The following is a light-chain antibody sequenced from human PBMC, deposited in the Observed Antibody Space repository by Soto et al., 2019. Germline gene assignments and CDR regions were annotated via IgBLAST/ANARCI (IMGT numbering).Light chain of an antibody. CDR2: EVS. J-gene: IGLJ3*02. Sequence: QSALTQPASVSGSPGQSITISCTGTSSDVGGYNYVSWYQQHPGKAPKLMIYEVSNRPSGVSNRFSGSKSGNTASLTISGLQAEDDADYYCSSYTSSSPLRVFGGGTKLTVL. CDR3: SSYTSSSPLRV. V-gene: IGLV2-14*01. CDR1: SSDVGGYNY.